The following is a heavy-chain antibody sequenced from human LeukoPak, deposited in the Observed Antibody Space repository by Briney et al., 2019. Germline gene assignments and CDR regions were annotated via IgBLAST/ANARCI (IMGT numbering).Heavy chain of an antibody. CDR3: ASRIATAGSVDY. V-gene: IGHV3-53*01. D-gene: IGHD6-13*01. CDR1: GFTVSSNY. CDR2: IYSRGNT. J-gene: IGHJ4*02. Sequence: QSGGSLRLSCAASGFTVSSNYMSWVRQAPGKGLEWDSVIYSRGNTYYADSVKGRFTISRDNSKNTLHLQMYTLRAEDTAVYYCASRIATAGSVDYWGQGTLVTVSS.